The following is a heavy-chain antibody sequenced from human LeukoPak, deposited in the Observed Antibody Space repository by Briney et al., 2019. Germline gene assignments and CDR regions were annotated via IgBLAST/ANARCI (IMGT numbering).Heavy chain of an antibody. CDR3: ARGHQNSHLFDY. CDR1: GYTFTSYD. Sequence: GASVKVSCKASGYTFTSYDINWVRQATGQGLEWMGWMNPNSGNTGYAQKFQGGVTITRNTSISTAYMELSSLRSEDTAVYYCARGHQNSHLFDYWGQGTLVTVSS. CDR2: MNPNSGNT. J-gene: IGHJ4*02. V-gene: IGHV1-8*03. D-gene: IGHD2/OR15-2a*01.